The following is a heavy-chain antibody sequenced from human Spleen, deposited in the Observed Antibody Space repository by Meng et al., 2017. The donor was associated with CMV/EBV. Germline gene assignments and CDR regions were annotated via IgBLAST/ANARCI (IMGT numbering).Heavy chain of an antibody. CDR2: IYYSGST. CDR1: GGSISSYY. J-gene: IGHJ4*02. Sequence: SETLSLTCTVSGGSISSYYWSWIRQPPGKGLEWIGYIYYSGSTHYNPSVKGRLTISVDTSKNQFSLRLTSVTAADTAVYYCARGLDSQTGDRFDYWGQGTLVTVSS. CDR3: ARGLDSQTGDRFDY. V-gene: IGHV4-59*01. D-gene: IGHD7-27*01.